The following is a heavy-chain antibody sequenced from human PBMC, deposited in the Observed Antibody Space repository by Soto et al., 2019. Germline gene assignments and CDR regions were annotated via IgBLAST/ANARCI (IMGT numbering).Heavy chain of an antibody. Sequence: NPSETLSLTCVVSGYSINNGYYWDWIRQPPGKGLEWIGSIYHSGSTYYNPSLKGRVTISVDTSKNQFSLKLNFVTAADTAVYYCARAVSIVVVPASGWFDPWGQGTLVTVSS. CDR3: ARAVSIVVVPASGWFDP. J-gene: IGHJ5*02. V-gene: IGHV4-38-2*01. D-gene: IGHD2-2*01. CDR2: IYHSGST. CDR1: GYSINNGYY.